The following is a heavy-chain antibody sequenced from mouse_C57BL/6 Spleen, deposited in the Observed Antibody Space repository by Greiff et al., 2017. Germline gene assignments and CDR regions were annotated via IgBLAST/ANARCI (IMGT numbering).Heavy chain of an antibody. CDR3: EKDTVVATGYCDV. V-gene: IGHV1-64*01. CDR2: IYPNSGST. CDR1: GYTFTSYW. Sequence: QVQLQQPGAELVKPGASVKLSCKASGYTFTSYWMHWVKQRPGQGLEWIGMIYPNSGSTNYNEKFKGKATLTVDKSSSTAYMQLSSLTSEDSAVYYCEKDTVVATGYCDVWGTGTTVTVSS. J-gene: IGHJ1*03. D-gene: IGHD1-1*01.